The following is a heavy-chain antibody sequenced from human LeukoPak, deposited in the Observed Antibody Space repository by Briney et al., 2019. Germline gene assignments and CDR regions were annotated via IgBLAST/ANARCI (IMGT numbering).Heavy chain of an antibody. J-gene: IGHJ5*02. D-gene: IGHD3-10*01. CDR1: GYSFTGYY. CDR2: INPNSGGT. V-gene: IGHV1-2*02. Sequence: SVKVSCKASGYSFTGYYMHWVRQAPGQGLEWMGWINPNSGGTKYAQKFKGRVTMTRDTSISTAYMELSRLRSDDTVVYYCARERISMVRVVNRGWFDPWGQGTLVTVSS. CDR3: ARERISMVRVVNRGWFDP.